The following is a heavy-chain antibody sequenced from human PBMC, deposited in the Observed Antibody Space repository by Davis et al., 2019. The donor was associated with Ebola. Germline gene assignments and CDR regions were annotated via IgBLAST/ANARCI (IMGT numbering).Heavy chain of an antibody. J-gene: IGHJ4*02. CDR1: GYTFTSYA. CDR3: ARGYDFWSGAFDY. CDR2: INTNTGNP. D-gene: IGHD3-3*01. Sequence: ASVKVSCKASGYTFTSYAMNWVRQAPGQGREWMGWINTNTGNPTYAQGFTGRFVFSLDTSVSAAYLQVNSLKAEDTTVYCCARGYDFWSGAFDYWGQGTLVTVSS. V-gene: IGHV7-4-1*02.